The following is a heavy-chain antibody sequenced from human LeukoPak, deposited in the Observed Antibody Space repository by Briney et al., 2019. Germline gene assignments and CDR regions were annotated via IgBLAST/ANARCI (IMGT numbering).Heavy chain of an antibody. Sequence: GGSLRLSCAASGFTFSSYGMHWVRQAPGKGLEWVAFIRYDGSNKYYADSVKGRFTISRDNSKNTLYLQMNSLRAEDTAVYYCASTFLRLGELSAPDSWFDPWGQGTLVTVSS. J-gene: IGHJ5*02. D-gene: IGHD3-16*02. V-gene: IGHV3-30*02. CDR1: GFTFSSYG. CDR2: IRYDGSNK. CDR3: ASTFLRLGELSAPDSWFDP.